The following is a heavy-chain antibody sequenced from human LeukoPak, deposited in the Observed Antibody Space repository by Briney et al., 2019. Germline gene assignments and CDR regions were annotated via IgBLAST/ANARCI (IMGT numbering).Heavy chain of an antibody. CDR3: ARDGTTVTNPPVDV. D-gene: IGHD4-17*01. CDR1: GGSISSSSYY. Sequence: SETLSLTCTVSGGSISSSSYYWGWIRQPPGKGLEWIGSIYYSGSTYYNPSLKSRVTISVDTSKNQFSLKLSSVTAADTAVYYCARDGTTVTNPPVDVWGQGTTVTVSS. CDR2: IYYSGST. V-gene: IGHV4-39*07. J-gene: IGHJ6*02.